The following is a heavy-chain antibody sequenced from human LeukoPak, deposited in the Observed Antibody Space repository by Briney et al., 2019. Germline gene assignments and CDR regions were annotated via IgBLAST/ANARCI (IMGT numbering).Heavy chain of an antibody. Sequence: SETLSLTCTVSGGSISSYYWSWIRQPPGKGLEWIGYIYYSGSTNHNPSLKSRVTISVDTSKNQFSLKLSSVIAADTAVYYCASTVVTVSEDYFDYWGQGTLATVSS. CDR2: IYYSGST. D-gene: IGHD2-21*02. V-gene: IGHV4-59*01. J-gene: IGHJ4*02. CDR3: ASTVVTVSEDYFDY. CDR1: GGSISSYY.